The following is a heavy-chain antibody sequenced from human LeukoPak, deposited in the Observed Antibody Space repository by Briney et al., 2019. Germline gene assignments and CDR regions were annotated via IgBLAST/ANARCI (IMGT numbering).Heavy chain of an antibody. CDR2: ISSSSSYI. V-gene: IGHV3-21*01. J-gene: IGHJ6*01. CDR1: GFTFSSYS. CDR3: AKDLVNSTGWDRYYGMDV. Sequence: PGGFLRLSCAASGFTFSSYSMNWVRQAPGKGLEWVSSISSSSSYIYYADSVKGRFTISRDNAKNSLYLQMNSLRAEDTAVYYCAKDLVNSTGWDRYYGMDVWGQGTTVTVSS. D-gene: IGHD6-25*01.